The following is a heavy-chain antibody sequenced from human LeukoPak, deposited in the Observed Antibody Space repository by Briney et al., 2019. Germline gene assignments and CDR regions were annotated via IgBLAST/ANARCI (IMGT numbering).Heavy chain of an antibody. D-gene: IGHD3-10*01. Sequence: GGSLRLSCAASGLTFSSYAMHWVRQAPGKGLEYVSAISSNGGSTYYANSVKGRFTISRDNSKNTLYLQMGSLRAEDMAVYYCASSGGFGDGYGNDGWSQGATVTVSS. J-gene: IGHJ6*02. CDR3: ASSGGFGDGYGNDG. CDR1: GLTFSSYA. V-gene: IGHV3-64*01. CDR2: ISSNGGST.